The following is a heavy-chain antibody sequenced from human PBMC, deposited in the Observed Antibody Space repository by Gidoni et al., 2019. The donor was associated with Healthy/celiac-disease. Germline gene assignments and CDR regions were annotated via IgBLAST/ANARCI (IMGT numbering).Heavy chain of an antibody. CDR3: AKSPSVRGSWFDY. Sequence: EVQLLESGGGLVQPGGSLRRSCAASGFTCSSYAMSWVRQAPGKGLGWVSAISGSGGSTYYADSVKGRFTISRDNSKNTLYLQMNSLRAEDTAVYYCAKSPSVRGSWFDYWGQGTLVTVSS. CDR1: GFTCSSYA. D-gene: IGHD3-10*01. V-gene: IGHV3-23*01. J-gene: IGHJ4*02. CDR2: ISGSGGST.